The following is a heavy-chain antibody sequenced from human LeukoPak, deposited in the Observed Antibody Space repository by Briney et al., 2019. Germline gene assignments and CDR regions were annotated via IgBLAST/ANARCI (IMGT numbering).Heavy chain of an antibody. CDR1: GFTFSSYE. Sequence: GGSLRLSCAASGFTFSSYEMNWVRRAPGKGLEWVSYISSSGSTIYYADSVKGRFTISRDNAKNSLYLQMNSLRAEDTAVYYCARGMARYYFDYWGQGTLVTVSS. V-gene: IGHV3-48*03. D-gene: IGHD5-24*01. CDR3: ARGMARYYFDY. J-gene: IGHJ4*02. CDR2: ISSSGSTI.